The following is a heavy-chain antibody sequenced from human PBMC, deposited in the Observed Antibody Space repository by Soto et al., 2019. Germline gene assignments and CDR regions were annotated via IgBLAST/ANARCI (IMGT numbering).Heavy chain of an antibody. CDR1: GGSFSGYY. Sequence: PSETLSLTCAVYGGSFSGYYWSWIRQPPGKGLEWIGEINHSGSTNYNPSLKSRVTISVDTSKNQFSLKLSSVTAADTAVYYCARERVRGRTGYYMDVWGKGTTVTVSS. CDR3: ARERVRGRTGYYMDV. CDR2: INHSGST. J-gene: IGHJ6*03. V-gene: IGHV4-34*01. D-gene: IGHD3-10*01.